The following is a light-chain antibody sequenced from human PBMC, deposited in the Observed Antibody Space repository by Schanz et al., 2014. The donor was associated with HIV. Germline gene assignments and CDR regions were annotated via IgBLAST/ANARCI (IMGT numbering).Light chain of an antibody. V-gene: IGLV2-14*01. CDR1: SSDVGGYNY. J-gene: IGLJ3*02. Sequence: QSALTQPPSASGSPGQSITISCTGTSSDVGGYNYVSWYQQHPGKAPKLMIYDVSNRPSGVANRFSGSKSGNTASLTISGLQAEDEADYYCGSYITSTPWVFGGGTKLTVL. CDR3: GSYITSTPWV. CDR2: DVS.